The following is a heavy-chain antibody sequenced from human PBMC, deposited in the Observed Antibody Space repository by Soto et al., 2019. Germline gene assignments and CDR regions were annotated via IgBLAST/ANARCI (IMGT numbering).Heavy chain of an antibody. J-gene: IGHJ6*02. D-gene: IGHD4-4*01. Sequence: SETLSLTCTVSGGSISSGDYYWSWIRQPPGKGLEWIGYIYYSGSTYYNPSLKSRVTISVDTSKNQFSLKLSSVTAADTAVYYCARAYSNYYRYYYYGMDVWGQGTTVTVSS. V-gene: IGHV4-30-4*01. CDR1: GGSISSGDYY. CDR3: ARAYSNYYRYYYYGMDV. CDR2: IYYSGST.